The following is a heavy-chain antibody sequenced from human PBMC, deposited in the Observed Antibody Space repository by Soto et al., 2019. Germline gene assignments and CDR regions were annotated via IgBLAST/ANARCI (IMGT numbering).Heavy chain of an antibody. D-gene: IGHD2-2*01. CDR1: GFTFSSYS. V-gene: IGHV3-48*01. CDR3: ARGGGYCSSTSCYAGWFDP. J-gene: IGHJ5*02. CDR2: ISSSSSTL. Sequence: EVQLVESGGGLVQPGGSLRLSCAASGFTFSSYSMNCVRQAPGKGLEWASYISSSSSTLYYAYSVKGRFTISRDNAKNSLYLQMNSLRAEDTAVYYCARGGGYCSSTSCYAGWFDPWGQGTLVNVSS.